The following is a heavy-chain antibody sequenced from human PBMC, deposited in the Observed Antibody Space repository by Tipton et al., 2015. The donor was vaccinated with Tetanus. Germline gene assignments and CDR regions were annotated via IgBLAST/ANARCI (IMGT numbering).Heavy chain of an antibody. D-gene: IGHD3-3*01. J-gene: IGHJ4*02. Sequence: TLSLTCTVSGGSVRSGSYYWNWIRQPPGKGLEWIGYISYSGSTNSNYSLKSRITISQDTSKNQFSLKLTSVTAADTAVYYCARANYDFPKKGPSDSWGQGTLVIVSS. CDR2: ISYSGST. CDR3: ARANYDFPKKGPSDS. CDR1: GGSVRSGSYY. V-gene: IGHV4-61*01.